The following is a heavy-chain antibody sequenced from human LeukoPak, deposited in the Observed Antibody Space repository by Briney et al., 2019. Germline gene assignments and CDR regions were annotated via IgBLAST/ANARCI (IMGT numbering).Heavy chain of an antibody. CDR2: SRNKANGYTT. Sequence: AGGSLRLSCAASGFTFSNAWMSWVRQAPGKGLEWVGRSRNKANGYTTEYAASVRGRFTISRDDSTNSLYLQMNSLKTEDTAVYYCARENYSGNNWAIDYWGQGTLVTVSS. CDR1: GFTFSNAW. J-gene: IGHJ4*02. CDR3: ARENYSGNNWAIDY. D-gene: IGHD1-26*01. V-gene: IGHV3-72*01.